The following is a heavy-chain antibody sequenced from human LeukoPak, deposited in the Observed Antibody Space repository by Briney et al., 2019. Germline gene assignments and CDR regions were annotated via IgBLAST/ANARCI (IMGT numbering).Heavy chain of an antibody. CDR3: ARVFPDLGTLLLPGCYMDV. CDR1: GFTFSSYA. D-gene: IGHD2-15*01. J-gene: IGHJ6*03. Sequence: GGSLRLSCAASGFTFSSYAMHWVRQAPGKGLEWLAVISYDGTNKYYADSVKGRFTISRDNSKNTLYLQMNSLRDEDTAVYYCARVFPDLGTLLLPGCYMDVWGKGTTVTVSS. V-gene: IGHV3-30*01. CDR2: ISYDGTNK.